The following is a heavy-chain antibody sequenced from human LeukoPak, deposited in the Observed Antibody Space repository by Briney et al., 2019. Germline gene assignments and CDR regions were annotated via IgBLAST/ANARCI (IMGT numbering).Heavy chain of an antibody. D-gene: IGHD6-13*01. CDR3: ARDPGIGSSSWYGGIDY. CDR2: ISAYNGNT. CDR1: GYTFTSYG. Sequence: ASVKVSCKASGYTFTSYGISWVRQAPGQGLEWMGWISAYNGNTNYAQKLQGIVTMTTDTSTSTAYMELRSLRSDDTAVYYCARDPGIGSSSWYGGIDYWGQGTLVTVSS. J-gene: IGHJ4*02. V-gene: IGHV1-18*01.